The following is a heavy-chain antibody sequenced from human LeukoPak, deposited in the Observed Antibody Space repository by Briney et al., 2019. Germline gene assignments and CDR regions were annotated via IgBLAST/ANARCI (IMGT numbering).Heavy chain of an antibody. D-gene: IGHD3-22*01. CDR2: INSDGKST. Sequence: GRSLGLPCAASGFPFSTSWMHWVRQAPTKGLVWVSHINSDGKSTNCADFVKGRFTISRDNAKNTLYLQMNSLRAEDTAVYYCVRDMGYYDKVWGQGTLVTVSS. V-gene: IGHV3-74*01. J-gene: IGHJ4*02. CDR1: GFPFSTSW. CDR3: VRDMGYYDKV.